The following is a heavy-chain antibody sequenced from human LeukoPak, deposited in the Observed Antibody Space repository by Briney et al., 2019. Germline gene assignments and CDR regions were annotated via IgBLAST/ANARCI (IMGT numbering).Heavy chain of an antibody. Sequence: GGSLRLSCAASGFTFSSYAMHWVRQAPGKGLEWVAVISYDGSNKYYADSVKGRFTISRDNAKRSLYLQMNSLRAGDTAVYFCASYIVGPTLDYWGQGTLVTVSS. V-gene: IGHV3-30*04. J-gene: IGHJ4*02. CDR3: ASYIVGPTLDY. D-gene: IGHD1-26*01. CDR2: ISYDGSNK. CDR1: GFTFSSYA.